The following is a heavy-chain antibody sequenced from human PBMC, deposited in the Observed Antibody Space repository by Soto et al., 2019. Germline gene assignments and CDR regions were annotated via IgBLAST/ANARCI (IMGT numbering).Heavy chain of an antibody. CDR1: GGSVGSGEYY. CDR3: ARDVAHGYTENV. Sequence: TLSLTCTVSGGSVGSGEYYYSWIRQPPGKGLEWIGYIYDSGITNYTPSLKGRVTLSLDRSNNQVSLKLRSVTAADTAVYFCARDVAHGYTENVWGQGTVVTVSS. J-gene: IGHJ3*01. V-gene: IGHV4-30-4*01. D-gene: IGHD5-18*01. CDR2: IYDSGIT.